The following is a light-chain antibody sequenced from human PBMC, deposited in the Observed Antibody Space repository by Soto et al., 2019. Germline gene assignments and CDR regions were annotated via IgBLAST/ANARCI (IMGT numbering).Light chain of an antibody. CDR3: VQGTHWPPA. CDR2: KIS. V-gene: IGKV2-30*01. CDR1: QSLVYRDGNTY. Sequence: DVVLTQSPSSLPVTLGQPASISCRSSQSLVYRDGNTYLNWFQQRPGQSPRRLIYKISNRGSGVPGRFRGSGSGTDFTLKISRVEAEDGGVYYCVQGTHWPPAVGQGTKLEIK. J-gene: IGKJ2*01.